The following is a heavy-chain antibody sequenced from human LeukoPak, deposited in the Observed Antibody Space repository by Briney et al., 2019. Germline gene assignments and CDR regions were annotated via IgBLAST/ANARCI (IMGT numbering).Heavy chain of an antibody. Sequence: PSETLSLTCTVSGGSISSYYWSWIRQPPGKGLEWIGYTYYSGSTNYNPSLKSRVTISVDTSKNQFSLKLSPVTAADTAVYYCARNVVAEYFDYWGQGTLVTVSS. V-gene: IGHV4-59*08. D-gene: IGHD2-15*01. CDR2: TYYSGST. CDR3: ARNVVAEYFDY. J-gene: IGHJ4*02. CDR1: GGSISSYY.